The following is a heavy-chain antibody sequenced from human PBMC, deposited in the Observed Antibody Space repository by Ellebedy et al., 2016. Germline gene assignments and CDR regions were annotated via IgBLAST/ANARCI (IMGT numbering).Heavy chain of an antibody. D-gene: IGHD2-15*01. J-gene: IGHJ4*02. CDR3: ARSVGPLDY. CDR1: GFTYKKYS. Sequence: GESLKISCAASGFTYKKYSMNWVRQAPGKGLEWVSYISLTGTIYYADSVKDRFTISRDTGKNSLYLQMNSLRDEDTAVYYCARSVGPLDYWGQGTLVTVSS. CDR2: ISLTGTI. V-gene: IGHV3-48*02.